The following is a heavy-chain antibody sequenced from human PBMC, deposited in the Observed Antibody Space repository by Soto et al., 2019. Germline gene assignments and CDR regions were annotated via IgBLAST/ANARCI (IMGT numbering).Heavy chain of an antibody. J-gene: IGHJ3*02. V-gene: IGHV3-7*01. CDR3: ARYRGPPYNWSDDGAFDI. CDR1: GFTFSSYW. Sequence: GGSLRLSCAASGFTFSSYWMSRVRQAPGKGLEWVANIKQDGSEKYYVDSVKGRFTISRDNAKNSLYLQMNSLRAEDTAVYYCARYRGPPYNWSDDGAFDIWGEGTMVTGSS. CDR2: IKQDGSEK. D-gene: IGHD1-1*01.